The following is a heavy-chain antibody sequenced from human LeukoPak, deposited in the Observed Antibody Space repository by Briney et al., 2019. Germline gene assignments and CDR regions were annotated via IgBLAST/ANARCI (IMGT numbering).Heavy chain of an antibody. CDR3: ARGARGPRLLWFGDKYYMDV. D-gene: IGHD3-10*01. CDR2: INHSGST. V-gene: IGHV4-34*01. J-gene: IGHJ6*03. CDR1: GGSFSGYY. Sequence: SETLSLTCAVYGGSFSGYYWSWIRQPPGKGLEWIGEINHSGSTNYNPSLKSRVTISVDTSKNQFSLKLSSVTAADTAVYYCARGARGPRLLWFGDKYYMDVWGKGTTVTVSS.